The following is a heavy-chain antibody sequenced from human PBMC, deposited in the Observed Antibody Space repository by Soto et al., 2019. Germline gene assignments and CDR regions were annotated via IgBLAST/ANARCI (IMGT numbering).Heavy chain of an antibody. CDR3: AGTYYYDSSGRRAYYGMDV. Sequence: PSETLSLTCAVYGRSFSGYYWSWLRQPPGKGLEWIGEINHSGSTNYNPSLKSRVTISVDTSKNQFSLKLSSVTAADTAVYYCAGTYYYDSSGRRAYYGMDVWRQVTTVTVSS. V-gene: IGHV4-34*01. CDR1: GRSFSGYY. J-gene: IGHJ6*02. CDR2: INHSGST. D-gene: IGHD3-22*01.